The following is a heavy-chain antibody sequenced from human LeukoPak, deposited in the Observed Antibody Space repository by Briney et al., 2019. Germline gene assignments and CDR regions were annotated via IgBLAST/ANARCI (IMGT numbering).Heavy chain of an antibody. Sequence: GGSLRLSCAASGFTFSSYGMHWVRQAPGKGLEWVAVIWYDGSSKYYADSVKGRFTISRDNSKNTLYLQMNSLRAEDTAVYYCARDSVDTAMVSAFDIWGQGTMVTVSS. D-gene: IGHD5-18*01. V-gene: IGHV3-33*01. CDR2: IWYDGSSK. CDR3: ARDSVDTAMVSAFDI. J-gene: IGHJ3*02. CDR1: GFTFSSYG.